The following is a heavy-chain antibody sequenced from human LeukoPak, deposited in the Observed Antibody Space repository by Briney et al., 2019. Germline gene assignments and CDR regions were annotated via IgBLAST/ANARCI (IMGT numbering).Heavy chain of an antibody. CDR3: AKSLYSSGWYYAFDI. J-gene: IGHJ3*02. Sequence: GGSLRLSCAASGFTFSSYAMSWVRQAPGKGLEWVSAISGRGGSTYYADSVKGRFTISRDNSKNTLYLQMNSLRAEDTAVYYCAKSLYSSGWYYAFDIWGQGTMVTVSS. D-gene: IGHD6-19*01. CDR1: GFTFSSYA. V-gene: IGHV3-23*01. CDR2: ISGRGGST.